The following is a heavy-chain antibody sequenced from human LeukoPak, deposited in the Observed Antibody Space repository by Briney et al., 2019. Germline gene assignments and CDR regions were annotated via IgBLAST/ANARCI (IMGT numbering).Heavy chain of an antibody. CDR1: GYTFTSNY. J-gene: IGHJ5*02. D-gene: IGHD2-21*02. V-gene: IGHV1-46*01. CDR3: ARDNSVRDTAWWFDP. Sequence: ASVKVSCKASGYTFTSNYMHWVRQAPGQGLEWMGVINPSGGSTSYAQKFQGRVTLTRDMSTSTDYLELSSLRSEDTAVYYCARDNSVRDTAWWFDPWGQGTLVTVSS. CDR2: INPSGGST.